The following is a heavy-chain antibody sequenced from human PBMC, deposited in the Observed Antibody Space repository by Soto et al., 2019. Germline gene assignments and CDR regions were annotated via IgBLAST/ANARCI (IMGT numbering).Heavy chain of an antibody. CDR1: GFPFSGYA. CDR2: IRGSGGSN. V-gene: IGHV3-23*01. J-gene: IGHJ4*02. D-gene: IGHD4-17*01. Sequence: GGSLRLSFAASGFPFSGYAMSWVRKAPGKGLEWVSAIRGSGGSNYYAASVKGRFTISRDNSKNTLYLQMNSLRAEDTAVYYCAKAQGPYGDYEQHFDYWGQGTLVTVSS. CDR3: AKAQGPYGDYEQHFDY.